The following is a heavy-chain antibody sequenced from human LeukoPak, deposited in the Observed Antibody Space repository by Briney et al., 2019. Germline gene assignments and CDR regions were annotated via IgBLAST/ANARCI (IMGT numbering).Heavy chain of an antibody. CDR3: ARDLRNWFDP. CDR1: GGSISSGGYY. CDR2: IYYSGST. J-gene: IGHJ5*02. D-gene: IGHD3-9*01. V-gene: IGHV4-31*03. Sequence: PSETQSLTCTVSGGSISSGGYYWSWIRQHPGKGLEWIGYIYYSGSTYYNPSLKSRVTISVDTSKNQFSLKLSSVTAADTAVYYCARDLRNWFDPWGQGTLVTVSS.